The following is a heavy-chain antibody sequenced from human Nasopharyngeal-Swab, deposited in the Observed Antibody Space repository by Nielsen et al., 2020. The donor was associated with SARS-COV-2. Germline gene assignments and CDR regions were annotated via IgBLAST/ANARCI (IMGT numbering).Heavy chain of an antibody. CDR2: ITGIGGT. V-gene: IGHV3-9*01. Sequence: GGSLRPSCAASGFTYDDFAWNWVGQAPGKGLEWVPGITGIGGTGYADSVKGRFTISRDNARNSLYLQMNSLTTDDTALYYCTKGRADYSNPSFDNWGQGTLVTVSS. CDR1: GFTYDDFA. J-gene: IGHJ4*02. CDR3: TKGRADYSNPSFDN. D-gene: IGHD4-11*01.